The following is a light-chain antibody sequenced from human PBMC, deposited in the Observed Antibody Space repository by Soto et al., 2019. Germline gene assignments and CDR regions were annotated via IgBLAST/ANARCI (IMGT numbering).Light chain of an antibody. Sequence: QSVLTQPPSASGTPGQRVTISCSGGSSNIGSNFVYWYQQLPGAAPKLLIYRNNERPSGVPDRFSGSKSDTSAFLAISGLRSEDEADYYCVAWDDSLSGHVIFGGGTKLTVL. CDR3: VAWDDSLSGHVI. CDR2: RNN. CDR1: SSNIGSNF. V-gene: IGLV1-47*01. J-gene: IGLJ2*01.